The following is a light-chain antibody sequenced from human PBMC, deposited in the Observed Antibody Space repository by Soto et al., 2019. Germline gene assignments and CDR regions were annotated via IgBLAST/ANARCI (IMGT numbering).Light chain of an antibody. CDR1: SSNIGAGYD. V-gene: IGLV1-40*01. CDR2: GNS. Sequence: QSVLTLPPSVSGAPGQRVTISGTGSSSNIGAGYDVHWYQQLPGTAPKLLIYGNSNRPSGVPDRFSGSKSGTSAYLAITGIQAEDEADYYCQSSDSSMSALYVFGPGTQVTVL. CDR3: QSSDSSMSALYV. J-gene: IGLJ1*01.